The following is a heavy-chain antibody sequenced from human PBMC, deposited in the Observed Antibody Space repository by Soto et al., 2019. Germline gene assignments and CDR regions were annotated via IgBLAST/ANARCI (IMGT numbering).Heavy chain of an antibody. CDR3: ASNYAYAEGYYWDGIDV. V-gene: IGHV3-74*01. Sequence: EVQLVESGGGLVLPGGSRRLSCAASGFTFSRYWMHWVRQAPGRGLVWVSLISSYGSDTHYADSVKGRFTISRDNAKNTLYLQMNSLRADDTAVYYCASNYAYAEGYYWDGIDVWGQGTTFTVSS. CDR2: ISSYGSDT. D-gene: IGHD3-16*01. J-gene: IGHJ6*02. CDR1: GFTFSRYW.